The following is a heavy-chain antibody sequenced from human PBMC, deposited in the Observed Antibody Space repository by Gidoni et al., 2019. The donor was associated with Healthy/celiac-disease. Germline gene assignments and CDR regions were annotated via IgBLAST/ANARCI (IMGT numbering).Heavy chain of an antibody. V-gene: IGHV3-15*01. D-gene: IGHD5-18*01. Sequence: EVQLVESGGGLVKPGGSLRLPCAASGFTFSNAWMSWVRQAPGKGLEWVCRIKSKTDGGTTDYAAPVKGRFTISRDDSKNTLYLQMNSLKTEDTAVYYCTTDFAQTWIQLWLRSDYWGQGTLVTVSS. CDR3: TTDFAQTWIQLWLRSDY. CDR1: GFTFSNAW. CDR2: IKSKTDGGTT. J-gene: IGHJ4*02.